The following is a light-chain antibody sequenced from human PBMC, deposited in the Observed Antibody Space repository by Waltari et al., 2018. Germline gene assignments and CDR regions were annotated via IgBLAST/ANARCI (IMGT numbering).Light chain of an antibody. CDR3: SSNAAGSSYVV. J-gene: IGLJ2*01. CDR2: EVI. CDR1: SSDIGSYNL. V-gene: IGLV2-23*02. Sequence: SALTQPASVSGSPGQSITISCTGTSSDIGSYNLVSWYQQHPGKVPKLIIYEVIKRPSGISDRFSGSKSGNTASLTISGLQAEDEADYYCSSNAAGSSYVVFGGGTRLTVL.